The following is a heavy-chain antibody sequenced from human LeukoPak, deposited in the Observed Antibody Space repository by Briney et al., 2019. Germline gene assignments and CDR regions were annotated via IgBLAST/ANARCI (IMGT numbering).Heavy chain of an antibody. CDR3: ARDLTEVLRFLEWSRGYAFDI. V-gene: IGHV1-46*01. CDR1: GGTFSSYA. D-gene: IGHD3-3*01. J-gene: IGHJ3*02. Sequence: GASVKVSCKASGGTFSSYAISWVRQAPGQGLEWMGIINPSGGSTSYAQKFQGRVTMTRDTSTSTVYMELSSLRSEDTAVYYCARDLTEVLRFLEWSRGYAFDIWGQGTMVTVSS. CDR2: INPSGGST.